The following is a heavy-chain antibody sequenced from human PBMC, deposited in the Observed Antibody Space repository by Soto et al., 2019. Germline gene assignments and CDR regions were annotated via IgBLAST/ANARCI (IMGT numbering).Heavy chain of an antibody. J-gene: IGHJ4*02. Sequence: EVQLVGSGGGVVQPGRSLRLSWAASGFTFDDYAMHWVRQAPGKGLEWVSGVSWNSGSIGYADSVKGRFTISRDNAKNALYLEMNSLRAEDTALYYCAKDIDRLKEACFDYWGQGTLVTVFS. V-gene: IGHV3-9*01. CDR3: AKDIDRLKEACFDY. CDR2: VSWNSGSI. CDR1: GFTFDDYA.